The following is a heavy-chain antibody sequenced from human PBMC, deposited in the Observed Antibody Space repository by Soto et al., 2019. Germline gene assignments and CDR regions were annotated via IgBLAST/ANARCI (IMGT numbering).Heavy chain of an antibody. V-gene: IGHV3-23*01. CDR1: GFTFSSYA. Sequence: GGSLRLSCAASGFTFSSYAMSWVRQAPGKGLEWVSAISGSGGSTYYADSVKGRFTISRDNSKNTLYLQMNSLRAEDTAVYYCAKDLMGTYYDILTGSGGVDYWGRGTLVTVSS. CDR2: ISGSGGST. CDR3: AKDLMGTYYDILTGSGGVDY. D-gene: IGHD3-9*01. J-gene: IGHJ4*02.